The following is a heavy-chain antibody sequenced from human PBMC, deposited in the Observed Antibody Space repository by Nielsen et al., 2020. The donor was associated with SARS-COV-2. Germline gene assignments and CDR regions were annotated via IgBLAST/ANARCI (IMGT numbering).Heavy chain of an antibody. CDR1: RGSISRGGFY. V-gene: IGHV4-31*03. CDR2: IFYSGST. Sequence: SETLSLTCTVSRGSISRGGFYWSWIRQHPGKGLEWIGYIFYSGSTHYSPSLKSRATISVDTSQNQFSLELTSVTAADMAVYYCASNFFGVVSGLYEYGVDVWGPGTTVTVSS. D-gene: IGHD3-3*01. J-gene: IGHJ6*02. CDR3: ASNFFGVVSGLYEYGVDV.